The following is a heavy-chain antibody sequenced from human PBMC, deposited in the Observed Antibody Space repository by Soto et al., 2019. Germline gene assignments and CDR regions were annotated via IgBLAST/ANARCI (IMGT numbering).Heavy chain of an antibody. CDR2: IYYSGST. D-gene: IGHD2-2*01. CDR1: GGSISSYY. CDR3: ARLILGYCSSTSCYDAFDI. J-gene: IGHJ3*02. Sequence: SETLSLTCTVSGGSISSYYWIWIRQPPGKGLEWIGYIYYSGSTNYNPSLKSRVTISVDTSKNQFSLKLSSVTAADTAVYYCARLILGYCSSTSCYDAFDIWGQGTMVTVSS. V-gene: IGHV4-59*08.